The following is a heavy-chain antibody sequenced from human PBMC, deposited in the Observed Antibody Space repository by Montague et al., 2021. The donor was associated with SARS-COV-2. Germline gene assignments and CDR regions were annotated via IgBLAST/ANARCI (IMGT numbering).Heavy chain of an antibody. D-gene: IGHD1-7*01. CDR2: IDWXDDK. CDR1: GFSLSTSGMC. CDR3: ARETGTTVSLDY. J-gene: IGHJ4*02. Sequence: PALGKPTQTLTLTCTFSGFSLSTSGMCVSWIRQPPGKALEWLARIDWXDDKCYSTSLKTRLTISKDTSKNQVVLTMTNMDPVDTATYYCARETGTTVSLDYWGQGTLVTVSS. V-gene: IGHV2-70*11.